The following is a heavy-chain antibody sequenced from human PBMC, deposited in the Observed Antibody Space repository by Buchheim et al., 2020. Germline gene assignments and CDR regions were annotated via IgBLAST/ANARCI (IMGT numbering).Heavy chain of an antibody. D-gene: IGHD6-13*01. J-gene: IGHJ4*02. CDR1: GFTFSGYW. CDR3: ARGRTYSSSWLFNY. V-gene: IGHV3-7*01. CDR2: IKQDGSEK. Sequence: VQLVESGGGLVKPGGSLRLSCAASGFTFSGYWMSWVRQAPGKGLEWVANIKQDGSEKYYVDSVKGRFTISRDNAKNSQYLQMNSLRAADTAVYYCARGRTYSSSWLFNYWGQGTL.